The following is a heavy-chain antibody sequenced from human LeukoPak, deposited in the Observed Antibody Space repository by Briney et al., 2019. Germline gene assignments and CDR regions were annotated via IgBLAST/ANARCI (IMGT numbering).Heavy chain of an antibody. CDR2: IYYSGST. D-gene: IGHD1-7*01. CDR1: GGSISSSSYY. J-gene: IGHJ3*02. Sequence: PSETLSLTCTVSGGSISSSSYYWGWTRQPPGKGLEWIGSIYYSGSTYYNPALKSRVTISVDTSKNQFSLKLSSVTAADTAVYYCARRLELRRAFDIWGQGTMVTVSS. V-gene: IGHV4-39*01. CDR3: ARRLELRRAFDI.